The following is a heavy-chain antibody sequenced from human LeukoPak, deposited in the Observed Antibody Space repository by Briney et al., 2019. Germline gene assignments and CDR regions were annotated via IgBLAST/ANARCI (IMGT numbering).Heavy chain of an antibody. D-gene: IGHD6-6*01. J-gene: IGHJ5*02. CDR3: AKDKGASYSSSPIDP. V-gene: IGHV3-30*18. CDR1: GFTFSSYG. CDR2: ISYDGSNK. Sequence: RSGGSLRLSCAASGFTFSSYGMHWVRQAPGKGLEWVAVISYDGSNKYYADSVKGRFTISRDNSKNTLYLQMNSLRGEDTAVYSCAKDKGASYSSSPIDPWGQGTLVTVSS.